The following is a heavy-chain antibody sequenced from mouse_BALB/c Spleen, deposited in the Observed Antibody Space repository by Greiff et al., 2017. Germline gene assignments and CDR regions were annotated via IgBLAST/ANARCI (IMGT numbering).Heavy chain of an antibody. D-gene: IGHD2-3*01. CDR2: ISDGGSYT. J-gene: IGHJ3*01. Sequence: EVMLVESGGGLVKPGGSLKLSCAASGFTFSDYYMYWVRQTPEKRLEWVATISDGGSYTYYPDSVKGRFTISRDNAKNNLYLQMSSLKSEDTAMYYCARAYDGYHGGFAYWGQGTLVTVSA. CDR3: ARAYDGYHGGFAY. CDR1: GFTFSDYY. V-gene: IGHV5-4*02.